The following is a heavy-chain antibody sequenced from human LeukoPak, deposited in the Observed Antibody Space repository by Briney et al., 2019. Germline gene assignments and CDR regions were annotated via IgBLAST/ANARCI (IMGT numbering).Heavy chain of an antibody. D-gene: IGHD3-22*01. J-gene: IGHJ4*02. CDR2: IYHSGST. V-gene: IGHV4-4*02. CDR3: ARGKIYYYDSSGRPFDY. Sequence: KPSGTLSLTCAVSGGSISSSNWWSWVRQPPGKGLEWIGEIYHSGSTNYNPSLKSRVTISVDKSKNQFSLKLSSVTAADTAVYYCARGKIYYYDSSGRPFDYWGQGTLVTVSS. CDR1: GGSISSSNW.